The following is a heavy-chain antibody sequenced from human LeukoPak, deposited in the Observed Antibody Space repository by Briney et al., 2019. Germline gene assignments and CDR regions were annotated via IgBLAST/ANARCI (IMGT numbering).Heavy chain of an antibody. D-gene: IGHD5-24*01. J-gene: IGHJ3*02. CDR2: IYYSGST. Sequence: SSETLSLTCTVSGGSIFSYYWSWIRQPPGKGLEWMGYIYYSGSTNYNPSLKSRVTISVDTSKNQFSLKLSSVTAADTAVYYCAGRLWRRDGYNLSAFDIWGQGTMVTVSS. V-gene: IGHV4-59*03. CDR3: AGRLWRRDGYNLSAFDI. CDR1: GGSIFSYY.